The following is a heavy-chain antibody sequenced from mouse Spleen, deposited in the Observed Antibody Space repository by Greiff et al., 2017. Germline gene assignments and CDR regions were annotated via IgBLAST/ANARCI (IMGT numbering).Heavy chain of an antibody. CDR1: GFTFSDFY. CDR3: ARDAGYRSFAY. Sequence: EVKLVESGGGLVQSGRSLRLSCATSGFTFSDFYMEWVRQAPGKGLEWIAASRNKANDYTTEYSASVKGRFIVSRDTSQSILYLQMNALRAEDTAIYYCARDAGYRSFAYWGQGTLVTVSA. V-gene: IGHV7-1*01. D-gene: IGHD1-2*01. CDR2: SRNKANDYTT. J-gene: IGHJ3*01.